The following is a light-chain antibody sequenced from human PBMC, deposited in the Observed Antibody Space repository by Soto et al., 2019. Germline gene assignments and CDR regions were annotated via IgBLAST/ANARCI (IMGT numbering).Light chain of an antibody. CDR3: CSYAGSSTLV. CDR2: EGS. Sequence: QSVLTQPASVSGSPGQSITISCTGTSSDVGSYNLVSWYQQHPGKAPKLMIYEGSKRPSGVSNRFSGSKSGNTASLTISGLQAEDEADYYCCSYAGSSTLVFGGGTKLPVL. V-gene: IGLV2-23*01. J-gene: IGLJ2*01. CDR1: SSDVGSYNL.